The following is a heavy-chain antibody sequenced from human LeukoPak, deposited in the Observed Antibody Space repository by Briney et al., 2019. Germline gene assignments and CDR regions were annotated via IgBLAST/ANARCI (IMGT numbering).Heavy chain of an antibody. V-gene: IGHV4-31*03. CDR2: IYYSGST. CDR3: ARGVTFGGVIVADAFDI. D-gene: IGHD3-16*02. Sequence: SETLSLTCTVSGGSISSGGYYWSWIRQHPGKGLEWIGYIYYSGSTYYNPSLKSRVTISVDTSKNQFSLKLSSVTAADTAVYYCARGVTFGGVIVADAFDIWGQGTMVTVSS. J-gene: IGHJ3*02. CDR1: GGSISSGGYY.